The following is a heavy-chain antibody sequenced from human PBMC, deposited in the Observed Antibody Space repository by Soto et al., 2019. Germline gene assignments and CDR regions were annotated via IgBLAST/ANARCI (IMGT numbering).Heavy chain of an antibody. J-gene: IGHJ4*02. V-gene: IGHV4-59*08. D-gene: IGHD3-16*02. CDR2: IYYSGST. CDR1: GGSISSYY. Sequence: PSETLSLTCTVSGGSISSYYWSWIRQPPGKGLEWIGYIYYSGSTNYNPSLKSRVTISVDTSKNQFSLKLSSVTAADTAVYYCASFHYDYIWGSYRSWFYFDYWGQGTLVTVSS. CDR3: ASFHYDYIWGSYRSWFYFDY.